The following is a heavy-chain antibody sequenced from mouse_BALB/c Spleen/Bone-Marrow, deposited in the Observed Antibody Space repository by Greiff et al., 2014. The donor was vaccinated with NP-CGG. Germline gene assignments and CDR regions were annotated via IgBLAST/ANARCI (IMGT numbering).Heavy chain of an antibody. CDR2: INPSNGGT. D-gene: IGHD2-12*01. V-gene: IGHV1S81*02. CDR3: TRSRRAMDH. CDR1: GYTFTSYY. Sequence: QVQLQQSGAELVKPGGSVKLSCKASGYTFTSYYMCWVKQRPGQGLEWIGEINPSNGGTNFNEKFKSKATLTVDKSSSTAYMSLSSLTSEDSAVYYCTRSRRAMDHWGQGTSVTVSS. J-gene: IGHJ4*01.